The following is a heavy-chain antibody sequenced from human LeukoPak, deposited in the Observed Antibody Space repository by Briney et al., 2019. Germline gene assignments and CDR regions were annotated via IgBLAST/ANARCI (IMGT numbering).Heavy chain of an antibody. Sequence: GGSLRLSCAASGFTFSSYWMDWVRQVPGKGLEWVANIKQDGIEKNFVGSVKGRFAISRDNAKNSLYLQMNSLRVEDTAVYYCAREGMVRGVPDAFDLWGQGTMVTVSS. V-gene: IGHV3-7*01. D-gene: IGHD3-10*01. J-gene: IGHJ3*01. CDR1: GFTFSSYW. CDR2: IKQDGIEK. CDR3: AREGMVRGVPDAFDL.